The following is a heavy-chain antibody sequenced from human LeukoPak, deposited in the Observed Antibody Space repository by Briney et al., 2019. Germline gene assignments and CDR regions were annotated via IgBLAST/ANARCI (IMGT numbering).Heavy chain of an antibody. CDR1: GFTFDDYA. J-gene: IGHJ4*02. V-gene: IGHV3-9*01. CDR3: AKVGSGSYYQRYYFDY. CDR2: ISWNSGSI. D-gene: IGHD1-26*01. Sequence: GGSLRLSCAASGFTFDDYAMHWVRHAPGKGLEWVSGISWNSGSIGYADSVKGRFTISRDNAKNSLYLQMNSLRAEDTAVYYCAKVGSGSYYQRYYFDYWGQGTLVTVSS.